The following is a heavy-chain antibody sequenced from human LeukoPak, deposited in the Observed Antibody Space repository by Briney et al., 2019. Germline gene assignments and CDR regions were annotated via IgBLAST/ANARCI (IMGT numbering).Heavy chain of an antibody. CDR2: VSAYNGVT. D-gene: IGHD3-9*01. Sequence: ASVKVSCKASGYTFTSYAISWVRQAPGQGLEWMGWVSAYNGVTTYAQNFQGRVTMTTDTPTSTAYMELRSLRSDDTAVYYCARGAVGYFDWYQNWFNPWGQGTLVTVSS. V-gene: IGHV1-18*01. CDR3: ARGAVGYFDWYQNWFNP. CDR1: GYTFTSYA. J-gene: IGHJ5*02.